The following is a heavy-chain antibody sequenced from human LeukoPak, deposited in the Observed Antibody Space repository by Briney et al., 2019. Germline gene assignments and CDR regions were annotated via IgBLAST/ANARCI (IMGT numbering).Heavy chain of an antibody. CDR3: ARARPDASSYFDY. D-gene: IGHD6-6*01. V-gene: IGHV3-74*01. Sequence: PGGSLRLSCAASGFTFSSHWMHRVRQVPGKGLVWVSRIHRDGTTTNYADSVKGRFTISRDNARNTLYLQLNNLRAEDTAIYYCARARPDASSYFDYWGQGILVTVSS. J-gene: IGHJ4*02. CDR1: GFTFSSHW. CDR2: IHRDGTTT.